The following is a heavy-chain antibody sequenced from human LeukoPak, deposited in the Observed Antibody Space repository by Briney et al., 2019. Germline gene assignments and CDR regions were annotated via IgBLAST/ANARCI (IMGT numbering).Heavy chain of an antibody. V-gene: IGHV4-39*02. Sequence: SETLSLTCTVSGGSITSSSHYWGWIRQPPGKGLEWIGSIYYSGDTYYNPSLKSRVTISVDTSKSQFSLRLSSVTAADTAVYYCAREGPDSSGWYERGDFDYWGQGTLVTVSS. D-gene: IGHD6-19*01. CDR1: GGSITSSSHY. CDR3: AREGPDSSGWYERGDFDY. J-gene: IGHJ4*02. CDR2: IYYSGDT.